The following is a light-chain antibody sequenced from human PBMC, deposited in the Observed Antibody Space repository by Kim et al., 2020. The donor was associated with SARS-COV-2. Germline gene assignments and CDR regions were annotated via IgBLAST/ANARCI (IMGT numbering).Light chain of an antibody. J-gene: IGKJ2*01. CDR3: QKYYEAPYT. CDR2: WAA. V-gene: IGKV4-1*01. CDR1: QGVLNRSDNTNF. Sequence: ATIRGKSDQGVLNRSDNTNFLAWCHQRPGQPPRLLISWAAARHSGVPDRCSGSGSGTDFTLTITNLQPEDVAIYYCQKYYEAPYTFGQGTKLEI.